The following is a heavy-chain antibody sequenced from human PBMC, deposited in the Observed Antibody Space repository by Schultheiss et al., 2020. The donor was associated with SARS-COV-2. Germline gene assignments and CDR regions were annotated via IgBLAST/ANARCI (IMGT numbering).Heavy chain of an antibody. Sequence: SETLSLTCAVYGGSFSGYYWSWIRQPAGKGLEWIGRIYTSGSTNYNPSLKSRLTISVNTPKNQFSLKVNSVTAADTAIYYCATVVPSAIIDYWGQGTLVTVSS. J-gene: IGHJ4*02. CDR3: ATVVPSAIIDY. D-gene: IGHD2-2*02. V-gene: IGHV4-59*10. CDR2: IYTSGST. CDR1: GGSFSGYY.